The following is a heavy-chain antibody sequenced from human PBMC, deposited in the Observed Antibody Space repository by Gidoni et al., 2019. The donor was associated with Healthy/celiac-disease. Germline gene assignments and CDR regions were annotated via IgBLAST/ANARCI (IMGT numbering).Heavy chain of an antibody. D-gene: IGHD6-19*01. CDR2: ISSSSSYI. V-gene: IGHV3-21*01. J-gene: IGHJ4*02. Sequence: EVQLVESGGGLVKPGGSLRLSCAASGFTFSSYSMNWVRQAPGKGLEWVSSISSSSSYIYYADSVKGRFTIARDNAKNSLYLQMNSLRAEDTAVYYCAREAVAGEDYWGQGTLVTVSS. CDR3: AREAVAGEDY. CDR1: GFTFSSYS.